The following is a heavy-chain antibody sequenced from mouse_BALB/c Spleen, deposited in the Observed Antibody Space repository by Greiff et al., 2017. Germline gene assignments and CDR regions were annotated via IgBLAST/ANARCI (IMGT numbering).Heavy chain of an antibody. Sequence: EVKVEESGGGLVKPGGSLKLSCAASGFTFSSYTMSWVRQTPEKRLEWVATISSGGSYTYYPDSVKGRFTISRDNAKNTLYLQMSSLKSEDTAMYYCTRDRGDYYAMDYWGQGTSVTVSS. CDR3: TRDRGDYYAMDY. J-gene: IGHJ4*01. V-gene: IGHV5-6-4*01. CDR1: GFTFSSYT. CDR2: ISSGGSYT.